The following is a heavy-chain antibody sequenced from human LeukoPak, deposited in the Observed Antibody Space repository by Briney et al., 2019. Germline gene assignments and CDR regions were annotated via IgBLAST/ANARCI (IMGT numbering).Heavy chain of an antibody. CDR3: TTDPPGDY. J-gene: IGHJ4*02. Sequence: WVGRIKRDIDGGTTDYAAPVKGRFTISRDDSKNTLYLQMNSLRIEDTAMYYCTTDPPGDYWGQGNLVTVSS. CDR2: IKRDIDGGTT. V-gene: IGHV3-15*01.